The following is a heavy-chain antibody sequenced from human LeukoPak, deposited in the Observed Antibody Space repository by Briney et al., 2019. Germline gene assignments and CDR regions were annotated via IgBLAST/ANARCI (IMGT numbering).Heavy chain of an antibody. D-gene: IGHD1-26*01. Sequence: GASLQISCKGSGSIFTSYWIGWVRQLPGKGLEWMGIIYPGDSDTRYSPSFQGQVTISADKSISTAYLQWSSLKASDTAMYYCARYSGSYFWFDPWGQGTLVTVSS. CDR2: IYPGDSDT. J-gene: IGHJ5*02. V-gene: IGHV5-51*01. CDR1: GSIFTSYW. CDR3: ARYSGSYFWFDP.